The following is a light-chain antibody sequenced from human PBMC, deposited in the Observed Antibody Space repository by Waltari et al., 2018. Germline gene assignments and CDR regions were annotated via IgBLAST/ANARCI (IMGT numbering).Light chain of an antibody. Sequence: DIQMTQSPSTLSASVGDRVTITCRASQSIRSSLAWYQQKPGKAPKFLIHEASSLESGVPSRFSGSGSGTEFTLTISSLQPDDFATYFCQQYDAYALTFGGGTKVEIK. CDR1: QSIRSS. CDR2: EAS. CDR3: QQYDAYALT. J-gene: IGKJ4*01. V-gene: IGKV1-5*03.